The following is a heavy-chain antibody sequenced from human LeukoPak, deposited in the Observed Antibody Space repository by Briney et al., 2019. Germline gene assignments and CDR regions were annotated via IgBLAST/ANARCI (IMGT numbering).Heavy chain of an antibody. CDR3: ASGSYSYGYTVDY. Sequence: TPSETLSLTCAVYGGSFSGYYWSWIRQPPGKGLEWIGYIYYSESTNYNPSLKSRVTISTDTSKNQFSLRLSSVTAADTAMYYCASGSYSYGYTVDYWGQGTLVTVSS. CDR2: IYYSEST. J-gene: IGHJ4*02. CDR1: GGSFSGYY. D-gene: IGHD5-18*01. V-gene: IGHV4-59*01.